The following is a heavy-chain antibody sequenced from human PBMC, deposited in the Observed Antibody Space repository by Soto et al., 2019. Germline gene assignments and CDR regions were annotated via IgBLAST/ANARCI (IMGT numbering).Heavy chain of an antibody. Sequence: PGGALRLSCAASVFTFSSYGMHWVRQAPGKGLAWVAVIWYDGSNKYYADSVKGRFTISRDNSKNTLYLQMNSLRAEDTAVYYCAKDLPPYVEWELLRGAGMDVWGQGTTVTVSS. J-gene: IGHJ6*02. CDR3: AKDLPPYVEWELLRGAGMDV. CDR1: VFTFSSYG. D-gene: IGHD1-26*01. CDR2: IWYDGSNK. V-gene: IGHV3-30*02.